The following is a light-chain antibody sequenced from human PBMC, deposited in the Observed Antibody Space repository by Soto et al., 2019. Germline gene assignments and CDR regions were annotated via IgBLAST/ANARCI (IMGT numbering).Light chain of an antibody. CDR3: YSYAGRNIWV. J-gene: IGLJ3*02. CDR2: GVT. Sequence: QSALAQPPSASGSPGQSVTFSCTGSGSDIGAYNFVSWYQQHPGKAPKLMIFGVTERPSGVPDRFSGSKSGNTASLTVSGLQADDEAVYYCYSYAGRNIWVFGGGTKLTVL. CDR1: GSDIGAYNF. V-gene: IGLV2-8*01.